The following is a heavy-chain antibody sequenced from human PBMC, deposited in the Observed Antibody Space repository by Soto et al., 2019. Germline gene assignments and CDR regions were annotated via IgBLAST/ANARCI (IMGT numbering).Heavy chain of an antibody. CDR2: IYPGDSDT. CDR3: ATRGDSHAYFDF. Sequence: GESLKISCQGPLYTFTSYWIAWVRQMPGKGLEWMGLIYPGDSDTRYSPSFQGQVTISADKFTDTAYLQWSSLKASDTSMYYCATRGDSHAYFDFWGQGTLVTVSS. J-gene: IGHJ4*02. CDR1: LYTFTSYW. D-gene: IGHD5-18*01. V-gene: IGHV5-51*01.